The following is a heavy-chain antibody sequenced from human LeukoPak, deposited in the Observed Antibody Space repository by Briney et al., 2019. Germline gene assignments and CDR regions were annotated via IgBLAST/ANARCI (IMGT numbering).Heavy chain of an antibody. D-gene: IGHD3-10*01. CDR1: GGTFSSYA. Sequence: ASVKVSCKASGGTFSSYAISWVRQAPGQGLEWMGRIIPILGIANYAQKFQGRVTITADKSTSTAYMELSSLRSEDTAVYYCARGHYGSGSYNDYWGQGTLVTVSS. V-gene: IGHV1-69*04. J-gene: IGHJ4*02. CDR2: IIPILGIA. CDR3: ARGHYGSGSYNDY.